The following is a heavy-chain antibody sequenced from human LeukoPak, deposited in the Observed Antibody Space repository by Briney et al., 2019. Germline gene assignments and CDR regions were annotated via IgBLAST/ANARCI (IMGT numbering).Heavy chain of an antibody. D-gene: IGHD5-24*01. CDR1: GXSISSYY. CDR2: IYTSGSS. Sequence: PSETLSLTCTVSGXSISSYYWSWIRQPAGKGREWIGRIYTSGSSNYNPSLKSRVTMSVDTSKNQFSLKLSSVTAADTAVYYCARDRFEDGYNLDPWGQGTLVTVSS. J-gene: IGHJ5*02. CDR3: ARDRFEDGYNLDP. V-gene: IGHV4-4*07.